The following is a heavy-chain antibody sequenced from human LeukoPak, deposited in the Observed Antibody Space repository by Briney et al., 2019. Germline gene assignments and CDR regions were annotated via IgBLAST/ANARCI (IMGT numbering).Heavy chain of an antibody. V-gene: IGHV3-30*04. CDR2: ISYDGNNE. J-gene: IGHJ4*02. CDR3: ARAPNYYDSSGYYGVSFDS. Sequence: GGSLRLSCAASGFTFSSYAMHWVRQAPGKGLEWVAVISYDGNNEYYADSVKGRFTISRDNSKNTLYLQMNSLRTEDTAVYYCARAPNYYDSSGYYGVSFDSWGQGTLVTVSS. D-gene: IGHD3-22*01. CDR1: GFTFSSYA.